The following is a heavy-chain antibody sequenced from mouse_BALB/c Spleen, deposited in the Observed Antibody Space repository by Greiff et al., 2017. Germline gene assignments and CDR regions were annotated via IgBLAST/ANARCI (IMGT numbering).Heavy chain of an antibody. J-gene: IGHJ4*01. CDR3: ARGWSYYYAMDY. CDR1: GFAFSSYD. V-gene: IGHV5-12-1*01. Sequence: EVKLVESGGGLVKPGGSLKLSCAASGFAFSSYDMSWVRQTPEKRLEWVAYISSGSSTIYYADTVKGRFTISRDNPKNTLFLQMTSLRSEDTAMYYCARGWSYYYAMDYWGQGTSVTVSS. D-gene: IGHD2-3*01. CDR2: ISSGSSTI.